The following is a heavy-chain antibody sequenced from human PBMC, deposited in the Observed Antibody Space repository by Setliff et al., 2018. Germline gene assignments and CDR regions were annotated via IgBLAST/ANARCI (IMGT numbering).Heavy chain of an antibody. D-gene: IGHD2-2*01. CDR1: GGTFRSYG. V-gene: IGHV1-69*05. Sequence: SVKVSCKASGGTFRSYGISWVRQAPGQGLEWMGGIIPNFGTTSYAQKFQGRVTITTDESTNTAYMELSILRSDDTAVFYCAREVVVVKSAINYYYYMDVWGKGTTVTVSS. CDR2: IIPNFGTT. J-gene: IGHJ6*03. CDR3: AREVVVVKSAINYYYYMDV.